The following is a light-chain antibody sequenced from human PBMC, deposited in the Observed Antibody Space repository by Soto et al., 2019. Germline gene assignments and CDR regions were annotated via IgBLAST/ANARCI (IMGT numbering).Light chain of an antibody. CDR2: GAS. CDR1: QSVSSIY. CDR3: QQYGSSALT. J-gene: IGKJ4*01. Sequence: EIVLTQSPGTLSLSPGERATLSCRASQSVSSIYLAWYQQKPGQAPRLLIYGASSRATGIPDRFSGSGSGTDFTLTISRLGPEDFAVYYCQQYGSSALTFGGGTKVDIK. V-gene: IGKV3-20*01.